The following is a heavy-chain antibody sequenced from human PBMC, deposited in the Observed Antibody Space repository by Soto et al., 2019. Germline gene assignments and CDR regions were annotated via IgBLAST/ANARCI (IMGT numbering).Heavy chain of an antibody. CDR3: AGSHGDSAGE. J-gene: IGHJ4*02. Sequence: QVQLVQSGAEVKKPGAPVKVSCKASGYTFTSYGISWVRQAPGQGLEWMGWISAYNGNTNYAQKLQGRVTMTTDTPTSTAHRELRSLRSDDTAVHYGAGSHGDSAGEWGQGTLVIVSS. V-gene: IGHV1-18*01. CDR1: GYTFTSYG. CDR2: ISAYNGNT. D-gene: IGHD4-17*01.